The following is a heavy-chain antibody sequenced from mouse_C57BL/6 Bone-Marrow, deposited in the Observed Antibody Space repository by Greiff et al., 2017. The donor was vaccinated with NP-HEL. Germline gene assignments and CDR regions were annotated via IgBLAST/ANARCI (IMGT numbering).Heavy chain of an antibody. V-gene: IGHV1-81*01. D-gene: IGHD2-5*01. J-gene: IGHJ2*01. CDR2: IYPRSGNT. CDR1: GYTFTSYG. Sequence: VQIKQSGAELARPGASVKLSCKASGYTFTSYGISWVKQSTGQGLEWIGEIYPRSGNTYYNEKFKGKATLTADKSSSTAYMELRSLTSEDSAVYFCARAYYSNYFDYWGQGTTLTVSS. CDR3: ARAYYSNYFDY.